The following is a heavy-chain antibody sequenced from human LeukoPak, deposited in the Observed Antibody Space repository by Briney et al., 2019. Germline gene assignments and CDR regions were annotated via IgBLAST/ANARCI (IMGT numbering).Heavy chain of an antibody. CDR3: ARGPPRYGSGSYYKGYVDY. J-gene: IGHJ4*02. CDR2: INHSGST. CDR1: GGSFSGYY. D-gene: IGHD3-10*01. Sequence: SETLSLTCAVYGGSFSGYYWSWIRQPPGKGLEWIGEINHSGSTNYNPSLKSRVTISVDTSKNQFSLKLSSVTAADTAVYYCARGPPRYGSGSYYKGYVDYWGQGTLVTVSS. V-gene: IGHV4-34*01.